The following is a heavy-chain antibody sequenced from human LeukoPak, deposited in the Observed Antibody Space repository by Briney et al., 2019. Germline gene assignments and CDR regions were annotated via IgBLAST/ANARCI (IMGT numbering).Heavy chain of an antibody. Sequence: GGSLRLSCAVSGFTFTNYWMTWVRQAPGKGLEWGANIEQDGSDKYYVDSVVGRFTISRDNAQNLLYLHMNSLRAEDTGVYYCAKSGGFFDTWGQGTLVTVSS. CDR3: AKSGGFFDT. V-gene: IGHV3-7*01. CDR2: IEQDGSDK. J-gene: IGHJ4*02. D-gene: IGHD1-26*01. CDR1: GFTFTNYW.